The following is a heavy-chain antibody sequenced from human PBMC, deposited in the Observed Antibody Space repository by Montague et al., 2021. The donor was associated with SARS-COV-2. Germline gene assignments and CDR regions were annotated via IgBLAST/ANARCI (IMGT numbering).Heavy chain of an antibody. CDR3: GLGRGFAVGNHYYYSYGLDV. Sequence: SETLSLTCTVFGGSIRSSSHFWGWFRQPPGQRLEWIGTISYSGSTYYSPSPKSRVIISADTSKNQFSLNLRSVTAADTAVYFCGLGRGFAVGNHYYYSYGLDVWGQGTTVTVSS. V-gene: IGHV4-39*07. D-gene: IGHD3-10*01. CDR2: ISYSGST. CDR1: GGSIRSSSHF. J-gene: IGHJ6*02.